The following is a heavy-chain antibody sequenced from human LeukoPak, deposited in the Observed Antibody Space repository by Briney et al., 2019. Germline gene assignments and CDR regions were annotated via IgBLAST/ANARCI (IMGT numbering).Heavy chain of an antibody. D-gene: IGHD5-12*01. CDR1: GLTFSTYS. Sequence: PGGSLRLSCAASGLTFSTYSMNWVRQAPGKGLEWVSSISSNSAYIHYADSVKGRFTISRDNAKNSLYLQMNSLRAEDTAVYYCAREYSGYDITAFDYWGQGTLVTVSS. J-gene: IGHJ4*02. CDR2: ISSNSAYI. V-gene: IGHV3-21*01. CDR3: AREYSGYDITAFDY.